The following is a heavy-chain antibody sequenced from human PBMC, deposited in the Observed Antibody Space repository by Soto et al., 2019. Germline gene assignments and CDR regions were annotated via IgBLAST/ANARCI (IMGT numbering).Heavy chain of an antibody. J-gene: IGHJ6*02. Sequence: GGSLRLSCAASGFTFSSYGMHWVRQAPGKGLEWVAVIWYDGSNKYYADSVKGRFTISRDNSKNTLYLQMNSLGAEDTAVYYCARDPSTVTTYYYYGMDVWGQGTTVTVSS. CDR3: ARDPSTVTTYYYYGMDV. CDR2: IWYDGSNK. CDR1: GFTFSSYG. V-gene: IGHV3-33*01. D-gene: IGHD4-17*01.